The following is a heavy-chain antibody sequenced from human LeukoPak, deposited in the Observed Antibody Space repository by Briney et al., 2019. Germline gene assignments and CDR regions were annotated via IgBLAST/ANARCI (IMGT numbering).Heavy chain of an antibody. D-gene: IGHD3-3*01. V-gene: IGHV4-31*03. CDR2: IYYSGST. J-gene: IGHJ3*02. CDR1: GGSISSGGYY. CDR3: ARGGRSLYYDFWSGYDLDAFDI. Sequence: SETLSLTCTVSGGSISSGGYYWSWIRQHPGKGLEWIGYIYYSGSTYYNPSLKSRVTISVDTSKSQFSLKLSSVTAADTAVYYCARGGRSLYYDFWSGYDLDAFDIWGQGTMVTVSS.